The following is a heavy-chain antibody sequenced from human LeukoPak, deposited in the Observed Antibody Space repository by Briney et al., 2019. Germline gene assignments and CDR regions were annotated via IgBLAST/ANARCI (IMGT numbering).Heavy chain of an antibody. D-gene: IGHD3-16*02. CDR3: ARQNLNSSLYSFDY. V-gene: IGHV4-31*03. CDR1: GGSISSGGYY. J-gene: IGHJ4*02. CDR2: IYYSGST. Sequence: SETLSLTCTVSGGSISSGGYYWSWIRQHPGKGLEWIGYIYYSGSTYYNPSLKSRVTISVDTSKNQFSLKLSSVTAADTAVYYCARQNLNSSLYSFDYWGQGALATVSS.